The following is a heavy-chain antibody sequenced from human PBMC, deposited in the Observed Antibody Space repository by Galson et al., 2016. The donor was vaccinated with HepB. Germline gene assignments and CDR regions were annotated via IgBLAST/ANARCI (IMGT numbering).Heavy chain of an antibody. CDR2: INHGGST. D-gene: IGHD2-21*01. V-gene: IGHV4-34*01. Sequence: ETLSLTCALYGGSFGGYYWSWIRQSPGKGLEWIGEINHGGSTNYNPSPKRPVTIPIDTSKNQFYTNLTFVTAADTAIYYFARGLGAVVGDWFDPWGQGILVTVSS. J-gene: IGHJ5*02. CDR3: ARGLGAVVGDWFDP. CDR1: GGSFGGYY.